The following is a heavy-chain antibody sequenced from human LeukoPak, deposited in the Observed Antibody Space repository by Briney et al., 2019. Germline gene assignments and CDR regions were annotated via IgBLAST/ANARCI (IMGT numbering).Heavy chain of an antibody. J-gene: IGHJ4*02. Sequence: PGGSLRLSCVASGFTIHNDWMHWVRQAPGKGLVWVSQASPDGSVTSYADSAKGRFTISRDNAKNTLYLQMNSLTAEDTAVYFCARDVRGPDVYWGQGTLVTVSS. CDR3: ARDVRGPDVY. D-gene: IGHD3-10*01. CDR1: GFTIHNDW. V-gene: IGHV3-74*01. CDR2: ASPDGSVT.